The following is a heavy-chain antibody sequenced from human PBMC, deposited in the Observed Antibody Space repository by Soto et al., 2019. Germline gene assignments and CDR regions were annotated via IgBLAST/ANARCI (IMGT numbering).Heavy chain of an antibody. Sequence: GSLRLSCAASVFTFSSYGMHWVRQAPGKGLEWVAVISYDGSNKYYADSVKGRFTISRDNSKNTLYLQMNSLRAEDTAVYYCANDRWNYYDSRGYYGDYGMDVWGQGTTVTSP. CDR3: ANDRWNYYDSRGYYGDYGMDV. D-gene: IGHD3-22*01. CDR1: VFTFSSYG. CDR2: ISYDGSNK. V-gene: IGHV3-30*18. J-gene: IGHJ6*02.